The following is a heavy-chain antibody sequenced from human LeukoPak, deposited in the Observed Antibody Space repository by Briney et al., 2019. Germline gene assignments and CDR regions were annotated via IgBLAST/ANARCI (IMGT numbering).Heavy chain of an antibody. V-gene: IGHV1-8*01. J-gene: IGHJ4*02. CDR3: ARRRIRDSKVDY. D-gene: IGHD2-15*01. CDR1: GCTFTSYD. CDR2: MNPNSGNT. Sequence: GASVKVSCKASGCTFTSYDINWVRQATGQGLEWMGWMNPNSGNTGYAQKFQGRVTMTRNTSISTAYMELSSLRSEDTAVYYCARRRIRDSKVDYWGQGTLVTVSS.